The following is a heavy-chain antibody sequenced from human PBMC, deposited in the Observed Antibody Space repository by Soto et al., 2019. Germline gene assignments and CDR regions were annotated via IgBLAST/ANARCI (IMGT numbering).Heavy chain of an antibody. D-gene: IGHD1-26*01. V-gene: IGHV4-59*08. J-gene: IGHJ6*02. CDR2: IYSNGGT. Sequence: QVQLQASGPGLVKPSDTLSLTCTVSGDSIGTYNWGWIRQPPGKRLEWIGYIYSNGGTSYNPALKSRVTISADTSTKPFALRLSSVTAADTAVYYCVRQGIGALHGRVDVWGQGTTVTVSS. CDR1: GDSIGTYN. CDR3: VRQGIGALHGRVDV.